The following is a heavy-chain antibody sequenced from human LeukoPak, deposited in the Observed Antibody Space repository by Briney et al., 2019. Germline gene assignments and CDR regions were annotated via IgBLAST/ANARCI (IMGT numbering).Heavy chain of an antibody. Sequence: GTSLRLSCAASGFAFSTYGMHWVRQAPGKGLEWVAVTSSDGSKKDYADSVKGRFTISRDNSKNTLYLQMNSLRAEDTAVYYCAKDVCSAGTCYYEYWGQGTLVTVSS. CDR1: GFAFSTYG. CDR2: TSSDGSKK. D-gene: IGHD2-15*01. CDR3: AKDVCSAGTCYYEY. V-gene: IGHV3-30*18. J-gene: IGHJ4*02.